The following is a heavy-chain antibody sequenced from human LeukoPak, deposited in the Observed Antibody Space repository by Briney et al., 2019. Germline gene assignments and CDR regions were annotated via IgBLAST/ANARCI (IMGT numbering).Heavy chain of an antibody. J-gene: IGHJ4*02. CDR1: GFTFSNSA. CDR3: ARGVAAAEDY. V-gene: IGHV3-23*01. CDR2: LSGSGITT. Sequence: GGSLRLSCAASGFTFSNSAMSWVRQAPGKGLEWVSTLSGSGITTYYADSVKGRFTISRDNSKNTLYLQMNSLRVEDTAVYYCARGVAAAEDYWGQGTLVTVSS. D-gene: IGHD6-13*01.